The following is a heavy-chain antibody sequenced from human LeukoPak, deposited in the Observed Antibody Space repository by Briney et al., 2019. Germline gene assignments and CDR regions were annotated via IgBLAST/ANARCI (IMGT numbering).Heavy chain of an antibody. CDR3: ARGSMSLFYYYYMDV. CDR2: IIPIFGTA. D-gene: IGHD3-10*01. CDR1: GGTFSSYA. J-gene: IGHJ6*03. Sequence: ASVKVSCKASGGTFSSYAISWVRQAPGQGLEWMGGIIPIFGTANYAQKFQGRVTITTDESTSTAYMELSSLRSEDTAVYYCARGSMSLFYYYYMDVWGKGTTVTVSS. V-gene: IGHV1-69*05.